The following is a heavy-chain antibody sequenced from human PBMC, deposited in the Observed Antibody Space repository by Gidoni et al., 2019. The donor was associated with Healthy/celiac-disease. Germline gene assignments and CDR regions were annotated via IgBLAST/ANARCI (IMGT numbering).Heavy chain of an antibody. D-gene: IGHD3-22*01. J-gene: IGHJ3*02. CDR3: ARELYDSSGYYDAFDI. CDR1: GYTFTSYA. CDR2: INAGNGNT. V-gene: IGHV1-3*01. Sequence: VQSGAEVKKPGASVKVSCKASGYTFTSYAMHWVRQAPGQRLEWMGWINAGNGNTKYSQKFQGRVTITRDTSASTAYMELSSLRSEDTAVYYCARELYDSSGYYDAFDIWGQGTMVTVSS.